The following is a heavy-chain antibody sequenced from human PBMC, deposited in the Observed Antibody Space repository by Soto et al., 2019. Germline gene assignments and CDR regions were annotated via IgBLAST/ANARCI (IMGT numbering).Heavy chain of an antibody. V-gene: IGHV3-23*01. CDR3: AKDIVVVPAAIRHPHFDY. CDR1: GFTFSSYA. J-gene: IGHJ4*02. D-gene: IGHD2-2*01. Sequence: EVQLLESGGGLVQPGGSLRLSCAASGFTFSSYAMSWVRQAPGKGLEWVSAISGSGGSTYYADSVKGRFTISRDNSKNTLYLQMNSLRAEDTAVYYCAKDIVVVPAAIRHPHFDYWGQGTLVTVS. CDR2: ISGSGGST.